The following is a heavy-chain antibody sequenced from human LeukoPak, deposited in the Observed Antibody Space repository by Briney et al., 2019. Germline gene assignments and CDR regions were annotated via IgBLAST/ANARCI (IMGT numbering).Heavy chain of an antibody. CDR2: IYYSGST. D-gene: IGHD2-21*02. J-gene: IGHJ4*02. CDR3: ARAYCVGDCTVLHIYFDN. CDR1: GGSISTTNYY. V-gene: IGHV4-39*01. Sequence: SETLSLTCTVSGGSISTTNYYWGWIRQPPGKGLEWIGSIYYSGSTYYNPSLKSRVTISVDTSKNQFSLKLSSVTAADTAVFYCARAYCVGDCTVLHIYFDNWGQGTLVTVSS.